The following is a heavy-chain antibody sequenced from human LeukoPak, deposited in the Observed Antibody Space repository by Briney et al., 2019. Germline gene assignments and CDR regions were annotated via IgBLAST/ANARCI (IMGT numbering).Heavy chain of an antibody. J-gene: IGHJ2*01. CDR3: ARDTCGGDRYSHWYFDL. V-gene: IGHV3-11*01. D-gene: IGHD2-21*02. CDR1: GFTLSDYY. Sequence: GGSLRLSCGASGFTLSDYYMSWIRQVPGKGLEWIAYISSGGGIIYYADSVKGRFSISRDDAKNSSVYLQMNSLRAEDTAVYYCARDTCGGDRYSHWYFDLWGHGTPVTVSS. CDR2: ISSGGGII.